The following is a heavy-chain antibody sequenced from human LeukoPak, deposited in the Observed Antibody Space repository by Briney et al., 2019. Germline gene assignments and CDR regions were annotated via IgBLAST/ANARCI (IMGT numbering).Heavy chain of an antibody. CDR1: GFTFSSYA. V-gene: IGHV3-23*01. Sequence: GGSLRLSCAASGFTFSSYAMSWVRQTPEKGLEWVSAITGGGGSTKYSDSVKGRFTISRDNSKNTLYLEMKSLRAEGTAVYYCAKYYYDRSGYYDSGATFDYWGQGTLVTVSS. D-gene: IGHD3-22*01. CDR3: AKYYYDRSGYYDSGATFDY. CDR2: ITGGGGST. J-gene: IGHJ4*02.